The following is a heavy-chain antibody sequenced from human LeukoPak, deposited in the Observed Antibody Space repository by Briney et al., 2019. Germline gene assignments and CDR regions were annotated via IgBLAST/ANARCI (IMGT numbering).Heavy chain of an antibody. J-gene: IGHJ4*02. CDR2: IKQDGSEK. CDR3: AKDQLADYYDNSGYFDC. Sequence: PGGSLRLSCAASGFTFSSYWMSWVRQAPGKGLEWVANIKQDGSEKYYVDSVKGRFTISRDNSKNTLFLQMNSLRAEDTAIYYCAKDQLADYYDNSGYFDCWGQGTLVTVSS. D-gene: IGHD3-22*01. V-gene: IGHV3-7*03. CDR1: GFTFSSYW.